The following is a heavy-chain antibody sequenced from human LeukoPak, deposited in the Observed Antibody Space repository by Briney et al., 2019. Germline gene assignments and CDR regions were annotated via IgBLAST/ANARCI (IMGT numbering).Heavy chain of an antibody. J-gene: IGHJ3*02. D-gene: IGHD1-14*01. CDR2: IKQDGSEK. V-gene: IGHV3-7*03. CDR3: ARDVLAAGATGTFDI. Sequence: GGSLRLSCAASTFTFSNYWMSWVRQAPGKGLEWVANIKQDGSEKYYVDFVKGRFTISRDNAKTSLYLQMNSLRAEDTAVYYCARDVLAAGATGTFDIWGQGKMVTVSS. CDR1: TFTFSNYW.